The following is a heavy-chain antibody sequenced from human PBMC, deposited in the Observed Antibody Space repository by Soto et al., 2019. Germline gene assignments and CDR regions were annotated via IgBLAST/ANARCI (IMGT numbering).Heavy chain of an antibody. D-gene: IGHD2-15*01. CDR1: GYSFTSYA. V-gene: IGHV1-3*01. CDR2: INAGNGNT. CDR3: ARESRDCSGGSCYYFDY. J-gene: IGHJ4*02. Sequence: ASVKVSCKASGYSFTSYAMHWGRQAPGQRLEWMGWINAGNGNTKYSQKFQGRVTITRDTSASTAYMELSSLRSEDTAVYYCARESRDCSGGSCYYFDYWGQGTLVTVSS.